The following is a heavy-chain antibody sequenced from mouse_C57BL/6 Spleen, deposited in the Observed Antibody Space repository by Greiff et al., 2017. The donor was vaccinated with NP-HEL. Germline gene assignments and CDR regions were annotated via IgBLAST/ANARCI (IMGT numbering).Heavy chain of an antibody. D-gene: IGHD1-1*01. CDR2: IDPNSGGT. CDR1: GYTFTSYW. CDR3: ARDTVALYYFDY. Sequence: QVQLKQPGAELVKPGASVKLSCKASGYTFTSYWMHWVKQRPGRGLEWIGRIDPNSGGTKYNEKFKSKATLTVDKPSSTAYMQLSSLTSEDSAVYYCARDTVALYYFDYWGQGTTLTVSS. V-gene: IGHV1-72*01. J-gene: IGHJ2*01.